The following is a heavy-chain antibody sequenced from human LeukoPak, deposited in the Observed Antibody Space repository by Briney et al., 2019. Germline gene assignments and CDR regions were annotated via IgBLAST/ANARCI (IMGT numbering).Heavy chain of an antibody. CDR2: FDLEDGET. D-gene: IGHD3-22*01. J-gene: IGHJ4*02. CDR3: VLAPVGSSDSSGYQNLDY. V-gene: IGHV1-24*01. CDR1: GYRLNELS. Sequence: ASVKVSCKVSGYRLNELSMHWVRQAPGKGLEWMGGFDLEDGETNYAQKFQGRVTRTDITCTDTDYMLLGSLRSEDTAVCYCVLAPVGSSDSSGYQNLDYWGQGTLVTVSS.